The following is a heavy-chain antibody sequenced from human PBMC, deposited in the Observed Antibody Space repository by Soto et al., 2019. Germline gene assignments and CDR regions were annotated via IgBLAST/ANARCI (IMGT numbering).Heavy chain of an antibody. V-gene: IGHV3-15*07. D-gene: IGHD3-22*01. CDR3: TRDHGNYYDSSDYPCFDY. CDR2: IKRKTDGGTT. J-gene: IGHJ4*02. CDR1: GFTFSNAW. Sequence: PGGSLRLSCAASGFTFSNAWMNWVRQAPGKGLEWVGRIKRKTDGGTTDYAAPVKGRFTISRDDSKNTLLLQMSSLTTEDTALYYCTRDHGNYYDSSDYPCFDYWGQGTRVTVSS.